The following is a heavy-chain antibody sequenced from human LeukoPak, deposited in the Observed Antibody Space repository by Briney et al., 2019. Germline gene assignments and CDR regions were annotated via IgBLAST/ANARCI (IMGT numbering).Heavy chain of an antibody. CDR1: GFTFSSYG. D-gene: IGHD6-19*01. Sequence: PGGSLRLSCAASGFTFSSYGMHWVRQAPGKVLEWVAVISYDGSNKYYADSVKGRFPISRDNSKSTLYLQMNSLRAEDTAVYYCAKGKQWLVRGCFQHWGQGTLVTVSS. CDR3: AKGKQWLVRGCFQH. V-gene: IGHV3-30*18. CDR2: ISYDGSNK. J-gene: IGHJ1*01.